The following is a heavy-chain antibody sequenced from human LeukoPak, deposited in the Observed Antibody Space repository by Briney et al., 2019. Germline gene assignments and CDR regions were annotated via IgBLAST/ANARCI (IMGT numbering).Heavy chain of an antibody. CDR3: ARVSPSVIAAAASDY. V-gene: IGHV3-21*01. D-gene: IGHD6-13*01. CDR2: ISSSSSYI. CDR1: GFTFSSYS. J-gene: IGHJ4*02. Sequence: GGSLRLSCAASGFTFSSYSMNWVRQAPGKGLEWVSSISSSSSYIYYADSVKGRFTISRDNAKNSLYLQMNSLRAGDTAVYYCARVSPSVIAAAASDYWGQGTLVTVSS.